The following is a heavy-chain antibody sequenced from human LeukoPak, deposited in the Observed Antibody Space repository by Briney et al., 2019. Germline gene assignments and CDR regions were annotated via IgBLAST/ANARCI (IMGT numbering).Heavy chain of an antibody. J-gene: IGHJ4*02. CDR1: GDSISGYY. CDR2: IYHSVST. V-gene: IGHV4-59*01. Sequence: SETLSLTCTVSGDSISGYYWSWIRQPPGEGLQWIGYIYHSVSTNYNPSLKSRVSMSVDRSENQFTLNLGSVTAADTAVYYCAREEDGGTYYWGQGTLVTVSS. D-gene: IGHD1-26*01. CDR3: AREEDGGTYY.